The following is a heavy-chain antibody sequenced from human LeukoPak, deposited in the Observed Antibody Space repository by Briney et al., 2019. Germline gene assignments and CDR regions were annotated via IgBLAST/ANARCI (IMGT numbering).Heavy chain of an antibody. Sequence: GASVKVSCKVSGYTLTELSMHWVRQAPGKGLEWMGGFDPEDGETIYAQKFQGRVTMTEDTSTDTAYMELSRVSSDDTAVYYCARDVGQQLVFNWFGLWGQGTLVTVSS. D-gene: IGHD6-13*01. V-gene: IGHV1-24*01. CDR2: FDPEDGET. CDR1: GYTLTELS. J-gene: IGHJ5*02. CDR3: ARDVGQQLVFNWFGL.